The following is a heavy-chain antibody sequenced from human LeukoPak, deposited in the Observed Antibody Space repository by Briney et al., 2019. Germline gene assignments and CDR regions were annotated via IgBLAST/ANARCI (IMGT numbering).Heavy chain of an antibody. V-gene: IGHV1-69*06. Sequence: SVKVSCKASGGTFSSYAISWVRQAPGQGLGWMGGIIPIFGTANYAQKFQGRVTITADKSTSTAYMELSSLRSEDTAVYYCAREGPIVVVPAALDYWGQGTLVTVSS. D-gene: IGHD2-2*01. J-gene: IGHJ4*02. CDR2: IIPIFGTA. CDR3: AREGPIVVVPAALDY. CDR1: GGTFSSYA.